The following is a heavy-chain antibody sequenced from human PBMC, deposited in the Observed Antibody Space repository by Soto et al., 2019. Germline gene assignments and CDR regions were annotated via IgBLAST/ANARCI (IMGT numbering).Heavy chain of an antibody. CDR3: ARLSGWSRYNWFAP. D-gene: IGHD6-19*01. CDR1: VGFMRNNRYS. Sequence: PSETLSLTCTVSVGFMRNNRYSWGWIRQPPGKGLEWIGNIYSIGSTYSNPSLKSRVTISVDTSKNQFFLKLSSVTAADTAVYYCARLSGWSRYNWFAPGGHGTLVKVSS. J-gene: IGHJ5*02. CDR2: IYSIGST. V-gene: IGHV4-39*01.